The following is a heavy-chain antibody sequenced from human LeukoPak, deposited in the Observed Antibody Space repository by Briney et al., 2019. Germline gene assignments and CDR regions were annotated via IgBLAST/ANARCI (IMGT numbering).Heavy chain of an antibody. D-gene: IGHD6-19*01. J-gene: IGHJ4*02. CDR3: AKSLRGWYDFDY. Sequence: GGSLRLSCAASGFTFSSYAMSWVRQAPGKGLEWVSAISASGGSTNYADSVKGRFTISRDNSKNTLYLQMNSLRAEDTAVYSCAKSLRGWYDFDYWGQGTLVTVSS. CDR2: ISASGGST. V-gene: IGHV3-23*01. CDR1: GFTFSSYA.